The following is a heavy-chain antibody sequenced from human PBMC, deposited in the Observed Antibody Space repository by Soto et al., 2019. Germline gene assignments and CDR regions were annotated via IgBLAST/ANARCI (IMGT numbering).Heavy chain of an antibody. Sequence: GGSLRLSCAASGFSFTDFTIHWVRQASGKGLEWIGRIRNKANSYATEYAVSVKGRFTVSRDDSKNTAYLQMNSLKTEDTAVYYCTSPITADNYWGQGT. CDR3: TSPITADNY. D-gene: IGHD7-27*01. CDR1: GFSFTDFT. V-gene: IGHV3-73*01. CDR2: IRNKANSYAT. J-gene: IGHJ4*02.